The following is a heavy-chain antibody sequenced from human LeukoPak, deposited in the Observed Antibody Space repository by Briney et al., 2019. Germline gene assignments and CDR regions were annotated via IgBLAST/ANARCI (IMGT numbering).Heavy chain of an antibody. CDR3: AKDGGQWLVYPKYYFDY. CDR2: ISYDGSNK. V-gene: IGHV3-30*18. CDR1: GFTFSSYG. Sequence: QSGGSLRLSCAASGFTFSSYGMHWVRQAPGKGLEWVAVISYDGSNKYYADSVKGRFTISRDNSKNTLYLQMNSLRAEDTAVYYCAKDGGQWLVYPKYYFDYWGQGTLVTVSS. J-gene: IGHJ4*02. D-gene: IGHD6-19*01.